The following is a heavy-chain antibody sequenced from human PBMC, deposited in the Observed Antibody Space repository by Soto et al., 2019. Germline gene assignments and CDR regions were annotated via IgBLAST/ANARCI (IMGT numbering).Heavy chain of an antibody. V-gene: IGHV1-18*01. J-gene: IGHJ6*02. CDR1: GYTFTSYG. D-gene: IGHD2-15*01. CDR3: ARDRGQDIVVVVAVYGMDV. CDR2: ISAYSGST. Sequence: ASVKVSCKASGYTFTSYGISWVRQAPGQGLEWMGWISAYSGSTNYAQKLQGWVTMTRDTSTSTAYMELSRLRSDDTAVYYCARDRGQDIVVVVAVYGMDVWGQGTTVTVSS.